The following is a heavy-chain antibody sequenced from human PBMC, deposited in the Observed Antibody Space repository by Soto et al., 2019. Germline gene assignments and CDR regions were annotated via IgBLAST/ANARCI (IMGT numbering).Heavy chain of an antibody. CDR3: ARLDAIAVTGKPQDY. V-gene: IGHV3-7*05. J-gene: IGHJ4*02. CDR1: GFTFSAYW. D-gene: IGHD6-19*01. CDR2: IKPDGGEQ. Sequence: EVHLVESGGGLVQPGGSLSVSCAVSGFTFSAYWMNWVRQASGKGLEWVANIKPDGGEQYYVASVRGRFTISRDNAKNSVYRQMNSVRPEDTAVYYCARLDAIAVTGKPQDYWGQGILVTV.